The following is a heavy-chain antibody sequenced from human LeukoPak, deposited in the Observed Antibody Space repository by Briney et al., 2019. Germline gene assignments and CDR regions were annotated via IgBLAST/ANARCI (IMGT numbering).Heavy chain of an antibody. CDR2: IFYSGSP. D-gene: IGHD3-3*01. V-gene: IGHV4-59*01. CDR3: ARVTPPGYYDSGTQFVHQADYWYFDL. Sequence: KTSETLSLTCTVSGGPLSPYYWSWVRQPPGKGLEWIGYIFYSGSPDYNPSLKSRVTISVDTSKTQFSLKLSSVTAADTAVYYCARVTPPGYYDSGTQFVHQADYWYFDLWGRGTLVTVSS. J-gene: IGHJ2*01. CDR1: GGPLSPYY.